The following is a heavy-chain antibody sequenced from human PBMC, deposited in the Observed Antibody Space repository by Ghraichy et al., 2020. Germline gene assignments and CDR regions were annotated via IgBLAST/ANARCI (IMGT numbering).Heavy chain of an antibody. Sequence: LSLTCAASGFTFSSYAMHWVRQAPGKGLEWVAVISYDGSNKYYADSVKGRFTISRDNSKNTLYLQMNSLRAEDTAVYYCARVVVGCSSTSCYTGYYYYGMDVWGQGTTVTVSS. D-gene: IGHD2-2*02. J-gene: IGHJ6*02. CDR1: GFTFSSYA. CDR2: ISYDGSNK. V-gene: IGHV3-30*01. CDR3: ARVVVGCSSTSCYTGYYYYGMDV.